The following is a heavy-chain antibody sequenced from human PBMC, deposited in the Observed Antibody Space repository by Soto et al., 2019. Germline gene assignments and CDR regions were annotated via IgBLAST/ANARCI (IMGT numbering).Heavy chain of an antibody. CDR3: ASGGEWLLSPPLRDYYYGMDV. Sequence: SVKVSCKASGGTFSSYAISWVRQAPGQGLEWMGGIIPIFGTANYAQKFQGRVTITADESTSTAYMELSSLRSEDTAVYYCASGGEWLLSPPLRDYYYGMDVWGQGTTVTVSS. D-gene: IGHD3-3*01. V-gene: IGHV1-69*13. J-gene: IGHJ6*02. CDR2: IIPIFGTA. CDR1: GGTFSSYA.